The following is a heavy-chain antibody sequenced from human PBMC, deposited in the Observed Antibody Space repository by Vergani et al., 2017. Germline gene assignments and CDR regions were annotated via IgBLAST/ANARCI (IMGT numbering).Heavy chain of an antibody. D-gene: IGHD2/OR15-2a*01. V-gene: IGHV3-23*01. CDR1: GFTFSNSA. J-gene: IGHJ4*01. CDR2: ISGPGLST. CDR3: VKEKIDLGSYCFES. Sequence: EVHLLESGGGLVQSGGSLRLSCAASGFTFSNSAVSWVRQAPGRGLGWVSRISGPGLSTYYAVSVKGRFSISRDNSKNTVFLQMHSLRAEDTAIYYCVKEKIDLGSYCFESWGHRIHVTGSS.